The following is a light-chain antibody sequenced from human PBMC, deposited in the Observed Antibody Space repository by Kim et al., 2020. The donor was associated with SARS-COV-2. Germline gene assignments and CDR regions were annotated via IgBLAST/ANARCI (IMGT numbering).Light chain of an antibody. Sequence: GDRVTITCRASQSITGWLAWYQQKPGKAPQLLIYDASKLESGVPSRFSGSGSGTEFTLTISSLQPDDFATYYCQQYNAYRTFGQGTKV. V-gene: IGKV1-5*01. CDR1: QSITGW. CDR2: DAS. CDR3: QQYNAYRT. J-gene: IGKJ1*01.